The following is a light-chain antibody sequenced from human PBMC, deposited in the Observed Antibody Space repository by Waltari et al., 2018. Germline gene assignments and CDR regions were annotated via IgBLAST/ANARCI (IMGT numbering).Light chain of an antibody. J-gene: IGLJ3*02. Sequence: QSALTQLPSASGSPGQSVTISCTGTSSDVGAYNYVSWYQQHPGKAPQLMIYEVSKRPSGVPARFSGSKSGNTASLTVSGLQAEDEADYYCNSYAGNNWVFGGGTKLTVL. V-gene: IGLV2-8*01. CDR2: EVS. CDR1: SSDVGAYNY. CDR3: NSYAGNNWV.